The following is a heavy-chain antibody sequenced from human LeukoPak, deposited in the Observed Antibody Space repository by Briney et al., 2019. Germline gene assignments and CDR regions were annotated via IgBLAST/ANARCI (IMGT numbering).Heavy chain of an antibody. CDR1: GFPFSTLG. CDR2: IGSDGDGT. CDR3: VSPVFINF. J-gene: IGHJ4*01. V-gene: IGHV3-64D*06. D-gene: IGHD1-14*01. Sequence: GGSPRLSCSASGFPFSTLGMHWVCQAPGKGLEHVSTIGSDGDGTYYADSVKDRFIISRDNSKNAVYLQMSSLRPEDTAVYCCVSPVFINFWGQGTLVTVSS.